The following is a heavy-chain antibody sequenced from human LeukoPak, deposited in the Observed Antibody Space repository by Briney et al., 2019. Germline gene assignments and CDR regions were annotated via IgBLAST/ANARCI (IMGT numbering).Heavy chain of an antibody. V-gene: IGHV1-8*01. Sequence: GASVKVSCKASGYTFTSFDINWVRQATGQGLEWMGWMNPNSGNTGFAQKFQGRVTMTRDTPISTAYMELSGLRSEDTAVYYCARGRGTGSGLRRLDYWGQGTLVTISS. CDR3: ARGRGTGSGLRRLDY. J-gene: IGHJ4*02. D-gene: IGHD1-1*01. CDR1: GYTFTSFD. CDR2: MNPNSGNT.